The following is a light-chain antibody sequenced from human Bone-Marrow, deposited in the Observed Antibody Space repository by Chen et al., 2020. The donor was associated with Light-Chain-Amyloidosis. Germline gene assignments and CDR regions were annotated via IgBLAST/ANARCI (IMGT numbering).Light chain of an antibody. Sequence: QSALTQPASVSGSPGQSITISCTGTSSDVGGDNHVSWYQQHPDKAPKLMIYEVTNRPSWVPYRYSGSKSYNTASLTISGLQTEDEADYFCSSYTSTSTLVFGSGTRVTVL. V-gene: IGLV2-14*01. CDR3: SSYTSTSTLV. CDR2: EVT. CDR1: SSDVGGDNH. J-gene: IGLJ1*01.